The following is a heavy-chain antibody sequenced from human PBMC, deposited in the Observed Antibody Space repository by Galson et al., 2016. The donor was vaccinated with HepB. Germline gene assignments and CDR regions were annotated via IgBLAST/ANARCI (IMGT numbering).Heavy chain of an antibody. J-gene: IGHJ4*02. CDR3: ARVVAVGGNPPFAFDY. CDR2: IRQDGGQK. CDR1: GFTFSNYW. V-gene: IGHV3-7*01. D-gene: IGHD1-26*01. Sequence: SLRLSCAASGFTFSNYWMSWVRQTPGKGLEWVANIRQDGGQKSYVDSVKGRFTISRDNAKESLYLQMSSLRVDDTAVYYCARVVAVGGNPPFAFDYWGQGTLVTASA.